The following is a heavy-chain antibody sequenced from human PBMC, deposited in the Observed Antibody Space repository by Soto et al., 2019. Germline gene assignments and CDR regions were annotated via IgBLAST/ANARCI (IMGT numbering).Heavy chain of an antibody. CDR3: ASSGQWLVYGMDV. CDR2: IKQDGSEK. CDR1: GFTFSSYW. V-gene: IGHV3-7*01. Sequence: EVQLVESGGGLVQPGGSLRLSCAASGFTFSSYWMSWVRQAPGKGLEWVANIKQDGSEKYYVDSVKGRFTISRDNAKNSLYLQMNSLRAEDTAVYYCASSGQWLVYGMDVWGQGTTVTVSS. D-gene: IGHD6-19*01. J-gene: IGHJ6*02.